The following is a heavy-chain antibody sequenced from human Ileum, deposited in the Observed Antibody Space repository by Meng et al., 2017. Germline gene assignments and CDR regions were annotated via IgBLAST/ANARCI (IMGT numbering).Heavy chain of an antibody. CDR3: ANRFV. D-gene: IGHD3-3*01. CDR1: GFSVSSDF. CDR2: IHRTAGT. V-gene: IGHV3-66*02. Sequence: GESLKISCAASGFSVSSDFMIWVRQAPGKGLEWVSMIHRTAGTFFAESVKGRFTISRDNSKNTLYLQMDSLRTGDTAVYYCANRFVWGLGTLVTVSS. J-gene: IGHJ4*02.